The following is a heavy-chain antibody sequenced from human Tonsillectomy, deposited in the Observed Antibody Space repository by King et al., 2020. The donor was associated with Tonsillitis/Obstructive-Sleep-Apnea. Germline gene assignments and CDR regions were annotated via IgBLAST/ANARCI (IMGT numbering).Heavy chain of an antibody. V-gene: IGHV1-2*02. Sequence: VQLVESGAEVKKPGASVKVSCKASGYIFTGYYMHWVRQAPGQGLEWVGWVDPNSGGTNYAQKFQGRVTMTRDTSISTAFMELSRLRHHDTAVYYCAVLVAIDAFDIWGPATMVTVSS. CDR2: VDPNSGGT. CDR3: AVLVAIDAFDI. J-gene: IGHJ3*02. CDR1: GYIFTGYY. D-gene: IGHD2-8*02.